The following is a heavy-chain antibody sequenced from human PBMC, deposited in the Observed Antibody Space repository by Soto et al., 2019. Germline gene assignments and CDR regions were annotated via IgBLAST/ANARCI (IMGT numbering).Heavy chain of an antibody. D-gene: IGHD3-22*01. CDR3: ARVGYYDSSGYSIGMDY. Sequence: SLNVSFKASVYTFTSYDINWVLQATGQELEWMGWMNPNSGNTGYAQKFLGRVTMTRNTSISTAYMELSSLRSEDTAVYFCARVGYYDSSGYSIGMDYWGQGTLVTVSS. J-gene: IGHJ4*02. CDR1: VYTFTSYD. CDR2: MNPNSGNT. V-gene: IGHV1-8*01.